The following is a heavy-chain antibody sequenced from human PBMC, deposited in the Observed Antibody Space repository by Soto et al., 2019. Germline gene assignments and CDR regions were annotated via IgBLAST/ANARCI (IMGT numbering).Heavy chain of an antibody. CDR3: ARDLFGGYCLDY. J-gene: IGHJ4*02. Sequence: KASETLSLTCTVSGGSINNNFWGWIRQPPGKGLEWIGYVYYDGHTDYNPSLESRVTIAVDTSKNQFSLRLTSVTAADTAVYYCARDLFGGYCLDYWGQGALVTVSS. CDR1: GGSINNNF. D-gene: IGHD5-12*01. V-gene: IGHV4-59*01. CDR2: VYYDGHT.